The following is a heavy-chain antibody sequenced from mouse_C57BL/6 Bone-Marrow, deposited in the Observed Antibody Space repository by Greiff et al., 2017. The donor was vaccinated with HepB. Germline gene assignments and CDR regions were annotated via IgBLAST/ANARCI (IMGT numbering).Heavy chain of an antibody. D-gene: IGHD1-1*01. CDR3: ARSGGTTVASFDY. J-gene: IGHJ2*01. CDR2: INPNNGGT. V-gene: IGHV1-26*01. Sequence: EVQLQQSGPELVKPGASVKISCKASGYTFTDYYMNWVKQSHGKSLEWIGDINPNNGGTSYNQKFKGKATLTVDKSSSTAYMELRSLTSEDSAVYYCARSGGTTVASFDYWGQGTTLTVSS. CDR1: GYTFTDYY.